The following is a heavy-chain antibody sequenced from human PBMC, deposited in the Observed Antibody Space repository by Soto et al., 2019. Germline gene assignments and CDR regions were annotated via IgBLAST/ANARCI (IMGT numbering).Heavy chain of an antibody. J-gene: IGHJ4*02. Sequence: SETLSLTCAVYGGSFSGYYWSWIRQPPGKGLEWIGEINHSGSTNYNPSLKSRVTISVDTSKNQFSLKLSSVTAADTAVYYCARRRPNGVVIEGPGYYFDYWGQGTLVTVSS. D-gene: IGHD3-3*01. CDR3: ARRRPNGVVIEGPGYYFDY. CDR1: GGSFSGYY. V-gene: IGHV4-34*01. CDR2: INHSGST.